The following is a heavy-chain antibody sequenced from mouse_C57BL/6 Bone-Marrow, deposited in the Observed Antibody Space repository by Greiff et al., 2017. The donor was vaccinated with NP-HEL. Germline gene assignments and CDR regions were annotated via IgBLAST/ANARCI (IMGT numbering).Heavy chain of an antibody. V-gene: IGHV5-16*01. CDR1: GFTFSDYY. J-gene: IGHJ4*01. Sequence: EVMLVESEGGLVQPGSSMKLSCTASGFTFSDYYMAWVRQVPEKGLEWVANINYDGSSTYYLDSLKSRFIISRDNAKNILYLQMSSLKSEDTATYYCAREGPILLRSMDYWGQGTSVTVSS. CDR3: AREGPILLRSMDY. D-gene: IGHD1-1*01. CDR2: INYDGSST.